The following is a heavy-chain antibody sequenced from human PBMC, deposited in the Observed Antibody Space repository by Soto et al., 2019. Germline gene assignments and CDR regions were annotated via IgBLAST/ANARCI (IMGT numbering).Heavy chain of an antibody. J-gene: IGHJ4*02. D-gene: IGHD2-15*01. CDR3: AREVVVAATQVFDY. CDR2: IYYSGST. CDR1: GGSISSGGYY. V-gene: IGHV4-31*03. Sequence: QVQLQESGPGLVKPSQTLSLTCTVSGGSISSGGYYWSWIRQHPGKGLEWIGYIYYSGSTYYNPSLKSRVTIAVDTSKNQFSLKLSSVTAADTAVYYCAREVVVAATQVFDYWGQGTLVTVSS.